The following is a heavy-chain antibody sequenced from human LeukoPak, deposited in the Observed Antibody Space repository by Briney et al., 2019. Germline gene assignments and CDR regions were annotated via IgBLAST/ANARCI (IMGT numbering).Heavy chain of an antibody. Sequence: GGSLRLSCAASGFTFSDFAMSWVRQAPGKGLEWVSLIKGDDGSTYYADSVKGRFTISRDNSKNSLYLQMNSLRSEDTALYYCAKDLWQVAGLDYWGQGTLVTVSS. CDR3: AKDLWQVAGLDY. D-gene: IGHD2-21*01. CDR1: GFTFSDFA. V-gene: IGHV3-43*02. CDR2: IKGDDGST. J-gene: IGHJ4*02.